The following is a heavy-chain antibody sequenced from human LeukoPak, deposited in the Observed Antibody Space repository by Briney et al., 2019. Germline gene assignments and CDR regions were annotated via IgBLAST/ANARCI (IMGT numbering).Heavy chain of an antibody. J-gene: IGHJ4*02. CDR2: IKQDGTEK. CDR1: GFTFSSYW. Sequence: GVSLRLSCAASGFTFSSYWMSWVRQAPGEGLEWVANIKQDGTEKYYMDSVKGRFSISRDNAKNSLYLQMNALRAEDTAVYYCARDVRPDYWGQGTLVTVST. V-gene: IGHV3-7*04. CDR3: ARDVRPDY. D-gene: IGHD6-6*01.